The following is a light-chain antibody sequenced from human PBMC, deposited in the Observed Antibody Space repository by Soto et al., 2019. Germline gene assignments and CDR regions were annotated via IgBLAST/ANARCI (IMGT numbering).Light chain of an antibody. V-gene: IGKV3D-15*01. CDR1: QDVNIY. CDR3: QQYNNWPLT. Sequence: EIVMTQSPATLSVSPGERATLSCRASQDVNIYLAWYQQKPGQAPRLLISGASTSATGIPARFSGSGSGTEFTLTISSLQSEDFAVYYCQQYNNWPLTFGGGTNVEIK. J-gene: IGKJ4*01. CDR2: GAS.